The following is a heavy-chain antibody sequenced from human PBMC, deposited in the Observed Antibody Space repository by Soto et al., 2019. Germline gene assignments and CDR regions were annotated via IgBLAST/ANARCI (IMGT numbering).Heavy chain of an antibody. V-gene: IGHV4-31*03. CDR2: IYYSGST. J-gene: IGHJ5*02. CDR1: GGSISSGGYY. Sequence: LSLTCTVPGGSISSGGYYWSWIRQHPGKGLEWIGYIYYSGSTYYNPSLKSRVTISVDTSKNQFSLKLSSVTAADTAVYYCASGYYGSGSYYWFDPWGQGTLVTVSS. CDR3: ASGYYGSGSYYWFDP. D-gene: IGHD3-10*01.